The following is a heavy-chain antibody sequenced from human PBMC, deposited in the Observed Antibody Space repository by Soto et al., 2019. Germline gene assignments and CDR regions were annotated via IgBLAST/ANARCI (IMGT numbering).Heavy chain of an antibody. V-gene: IGHV4-30-4*08. CDR1: GGSISNGGYY. CDR3: AREPHCSGGSCLNS. CDR2: IYYSGST. D-gene: IGHD2-15*01. J-gene: IGHJ4*02. Sequence: SETLSLTCTFSGGSISNGGYYWSWIRQHPGKGLEWIGYIYYSGSTYYNPSLKSRVTISVDTSKNQFSLKLSSVTAADTAVYYCAREPHCSGGSCLNSWGQGTLVTVSS.